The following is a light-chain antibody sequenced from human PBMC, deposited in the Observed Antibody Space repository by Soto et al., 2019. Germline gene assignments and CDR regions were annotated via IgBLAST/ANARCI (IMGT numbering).Light chain of an antibody. J-gene: IGKJ4*01. CDR3: QQYNNWLMLS. CDR2: AAS. CDR1: QSVSSS. V-gene: IGKV1-39*01. Sequence: DIQMTQSPSSMSASVGDRVTITCRASQSVSSSLNWYQQKPGKAPKLLIYAASSLQTGVPSRLSGSGSGTDFTLTISSLQPEDFAIYYCQQYNNWLMLSFGGGTKVEIK.